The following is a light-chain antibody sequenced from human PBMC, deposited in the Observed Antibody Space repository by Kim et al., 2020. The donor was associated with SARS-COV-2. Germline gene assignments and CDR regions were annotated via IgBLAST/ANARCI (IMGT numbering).Light chain of an antibody. V-gene: IGLV2-14*01. Sequence: QSALTQPASVSGSPGQSITISCTGTSSDVGGYNYVSWYQQHPGKTPKLMIYDVNKRPSGVSYRFSGSKSGNTASLTISGLQAEDEADYYCSSYTSSRNVVFGGGTQLTVL. CDR3: SSYTSSRNVV. J-gene: IGLJ2*01. CDR1: SSDVGGYNY. CDR2: DVN.